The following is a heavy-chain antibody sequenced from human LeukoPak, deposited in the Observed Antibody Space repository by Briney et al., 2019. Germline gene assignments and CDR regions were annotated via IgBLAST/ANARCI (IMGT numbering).Heavy chain of an antibody. V-gene: IGHV3-74*01. Sequence: GGSLRLSCAASGLNFSNYWMHWVRHAPGKGLVWVSRINPDGSSTNYADSVKGRFTISRDNAKNTLYLHMNSLRAEDTAVYYCARTIVVVPAAKILGYWGQGTLVSVS. CDR2: INPDGSST. CDR3: ARTIVVVPAAKILGY. J-gene: IGHJ4*02. D-gene: IGHD2-2*01. CDR1: GLNFSNYW.